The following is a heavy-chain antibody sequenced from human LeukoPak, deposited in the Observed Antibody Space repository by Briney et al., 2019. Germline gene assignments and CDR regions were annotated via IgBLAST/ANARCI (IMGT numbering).Heavy chain of an antibody. CDR3: ARAFTDYDFWSGYYSYNWFDP. J-gene: IGHJ5*02. CDR1: GYTFTSYY. Sequence: ASVKVSCKASGYTFTSYYMHWVRQAPGQGLEWMGIINPSGGSTSYAQKFQGRVTMTRDMSTSTVYMELSSLRSEDTAVYYCARAFTDYDFWSGYYSYNWFDPWGQGTLVTASS. CDR2: INPSGGST. D-gene: IGHD3-3*01. V-gene: IGHV1-46*01.